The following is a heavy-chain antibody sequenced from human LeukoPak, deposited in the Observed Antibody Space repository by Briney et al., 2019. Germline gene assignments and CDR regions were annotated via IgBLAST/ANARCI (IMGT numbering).Heavy chain of an antibody. CDR3: ADVTIAARGWFDP. D-gene: IGHD6-6*01. CDR1: GGSFSGYY. J-gene: IGHJ5*02. CDR2: INHSGST. V-gene: IGHV4-34*01. Sequence: SETLSLTCAVYGGSFSGYYWSWIRQPPGKGLEWIGEINHSGSTNYNPSLKSRVTISVDTSKNQFSLKLSSVTAADTAVYYCADVTIAARGWFDPWGQGTLVTVSS.